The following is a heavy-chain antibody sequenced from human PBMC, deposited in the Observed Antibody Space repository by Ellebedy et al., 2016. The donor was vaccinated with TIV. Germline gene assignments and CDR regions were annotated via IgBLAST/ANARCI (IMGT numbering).Heavy chain of an antibody. D-gene: IGHD3-10*01. CDR2: VSTYSGNT. CDR3: ARRGEDGAGSYFVDF. CDR1: GYTFSSYG. V-gene: IGHV1-18*04. J-gene: IGHJ4*02. Sequence: ASVKVSXXASGYTFSSYGISWVRQAPGEGLEWMGWVSTYSGNTNYAQKLQGRVTMTTDTSTSTVYMELSSLRSEDTAIYYCARRGEDGAGSYFVDFWGQGSLVTVSP.